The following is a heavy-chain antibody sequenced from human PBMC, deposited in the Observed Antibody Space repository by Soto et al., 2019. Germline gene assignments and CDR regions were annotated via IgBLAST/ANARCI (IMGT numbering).Heavy chain of an antibody. D-gene: IGHD3-22*01. V-gene: IGHV4-59*11. CDR3: ARVGSSGWSPDY. J-gene: IGHJ4*02. Sequence: SETLSLTCTVSGGSISGHYWIWIRQSPGKRLEWIGYIFYSGSTNYNPSLKNRVSLSVDTSKNQFSLRLTAVTAADTAVYYCARVGSSGWSPDYWGQGTMVTASS. CDR1: GGSISGHY. CDR2: IFYSGST.